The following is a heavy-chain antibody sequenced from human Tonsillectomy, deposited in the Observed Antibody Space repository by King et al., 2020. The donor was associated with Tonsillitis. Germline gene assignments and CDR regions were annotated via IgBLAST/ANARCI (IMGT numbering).Heavy chain of an antibody. CDR1: GFTFSNYA. J-gene: IGHJ6*02. V-gene: IGHV3-30*04. CDR2: ISYDGNNQ. CDR3: ASSVVTNYYYYGMDV. Sequence: HVQLVESGGGVVQPGRSLRLSCAASGFTFSNYAIHWVRQAPGKGLEWVAVISYDGNNQYYADSVKGRFTLSRDNSKNKLYLQMNSLRAEDTALCYCASSVVTNYYYYGMDVWGQGTTVTVSS. D-gene: IGHD2-21*02.